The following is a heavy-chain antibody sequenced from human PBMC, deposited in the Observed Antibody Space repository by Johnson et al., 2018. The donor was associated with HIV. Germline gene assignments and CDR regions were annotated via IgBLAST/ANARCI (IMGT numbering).Heavy chain of an antibody. D-gene: IGHD6-6*01. V-gene: IGHV3-7*05. CDR1: GFTFSSYW. Sequence: VQLVESGGGVVRPGGSLRLSCAASGFTFSSYWMSWVRQAPWKGLEWVANIKQDGSEKYYVDSVKGRFTISRDNAKNSLYLQMNSLRAEDTAVYYCARERSIAASPAFDIWGQGTMVTVSS. J-gene: IGHJ3*02. CDR2: IKQDGSEK. CDR3: ARERSIAASPAFDI.